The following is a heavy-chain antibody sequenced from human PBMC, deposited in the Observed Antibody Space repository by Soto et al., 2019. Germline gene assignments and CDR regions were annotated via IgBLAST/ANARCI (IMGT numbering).Heavy chain of an antibody. J-gene: IGHJ4*02. CDR3: ARADTLGYCISTSCYITVY. Sequence: QVQLVQSGAEVKKPGSSVKVSCKASGGTFSSYAISWVRQAPGQGLEWMGGIIPIFGTANYAQKFQGRVTITADESTSTAYMELSSLRSEDTAVYYCARADTLGYCISTSCYITVYWGQGTLVTVSS. D-gene: IGHD2-2*02. CDR2: IIPIFGTA. V-gene: IGHV1-69*12. CDR1: GGTFSSYA.